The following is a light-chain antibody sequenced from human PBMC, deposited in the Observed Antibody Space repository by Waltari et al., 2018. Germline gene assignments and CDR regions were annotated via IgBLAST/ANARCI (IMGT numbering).Light chain of an antibody. J-gene: IGKJ1*01. Sequence: EIVLTQSPGTLSLSPGERATLSCRARQSVSNTHLAWYQQKPGQAPRLLIYAAARRAAGVPAMCRGSGSGTDVTLTISRLEPEDFAVYYCQQYGSAPRTFGQGTKVEIK. V-gene: IGKV3-20*01. CDR3: QQYGSAPRT. CDR2: AAA. CDR1: QSVSNTH.